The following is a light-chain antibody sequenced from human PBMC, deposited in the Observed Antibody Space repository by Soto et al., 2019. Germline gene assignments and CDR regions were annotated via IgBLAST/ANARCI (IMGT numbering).Light chain of an antibody. J-gene: IGLJ1*01. CDR2: ADS. CDR1: SSDLGNYST. Sequence: QSALTQPASVSGTPGQSITISCSGPSSDLGNYSTVSCYQHHPGKAPNNILYADSKRPSGISDSFSRTKSANTATLTIYGLQAEDETDYYCCSYAGSGTFVFGTGTKVTVL. V-gene: IGLV2-23*01. CDR3: CSYAGSGTFV.